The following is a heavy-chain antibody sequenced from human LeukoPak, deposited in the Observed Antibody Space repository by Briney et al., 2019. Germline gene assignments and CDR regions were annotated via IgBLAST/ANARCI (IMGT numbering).Heavy chain of an antibody. V-gene: IGHV3-7*01. CDR3: ARCRGGSCLRGWFDP. Sequence: PGGSLRLSCAASGFTFSNAWMSWVRQAPGKGLEWVANIKQDGSEKYYVDSVKGRFTISRDNAKNSLYLQMNSLRAEDTAVYYCARCRGGSCLRGWFDPWGQGTLVTVSS. D-gene: IGHD2-15*01. J-gene: IGHJ5*02. CDR2: IKQDGSEK. CDR1: GFTFSNAW.